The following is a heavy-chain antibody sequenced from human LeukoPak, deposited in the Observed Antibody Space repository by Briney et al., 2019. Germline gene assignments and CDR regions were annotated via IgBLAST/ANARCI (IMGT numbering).Heavy chain of an antibody. J-gene: IGHJ6*03. CDR1: GFSFDDYG. CDR3: ARSPRIIIVRGLISYYYYMDV. CDR2: INWNGVST. Sequence: GGSLRLSCAASGFSFDDYGMTWVRQAPGKGLEWVSGINWNGVSTGYADSVKGRFTISRDNAKNSLYLQMNSLRAEDTALYYCARSPRIIIVRGLISYYYYMDVWGKGTTVTVSS. V-gene: IGHV3-20*04. D-gene: IGHD3-10*01.